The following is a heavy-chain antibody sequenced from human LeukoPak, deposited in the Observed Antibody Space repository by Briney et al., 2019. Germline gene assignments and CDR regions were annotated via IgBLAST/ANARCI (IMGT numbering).Heavy chain of an antibody. CDR1: GYTFTSYG. CDR2: ISAYNGNT. J-gene: IGHJ5*02. CDR3: ARDEWELLPGGTNH. V-gene: IGHV1-18*01. D-gene: IGHD1-26*01. Sequence: GASVKVSCKASGYTFTSYGISWVRQAPGQGLEWMGWISAYNGNTNYEQKLQGGVTMTTDTSTSTAYMELRSLRSDDTAVYYCARDEWELLPGGTNHWGQGTLVTVSS.